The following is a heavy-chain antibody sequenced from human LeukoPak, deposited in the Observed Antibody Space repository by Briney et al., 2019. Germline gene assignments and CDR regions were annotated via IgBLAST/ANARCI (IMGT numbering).Heavy chain of an antibody. CDR3: TYGSGSYYL. CDR2: IYYSGST. D-gene: IGHD3-10*01. Sequence: KPSETLSLTCTVSGGSISSYYWSWIRQRPGKGLEWIGYIYYSGSTDYNPSLKSRVTISVDTSKKQFSLKLSSVTAADTAVYYCTYGSGSYYLWGQGTLVTVSS. CDR1: GGSISSYY. V-gene: IGHV4-59*01. J-gene: IGHJ4*02.